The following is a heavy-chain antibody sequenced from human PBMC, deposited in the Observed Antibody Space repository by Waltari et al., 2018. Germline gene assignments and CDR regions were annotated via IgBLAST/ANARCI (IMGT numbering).Heavy chain of an antibody. CDR3: ARDDLRWAVATISSYYYYGMDV. D-gene: IGHD5-12*01. J-gene: IGHJ6*02. Sequence: QVQLVQSGAEVKKPGSSVKVSCKASGGTFSSYALSWVRQAPGQGLEWMGGIIPIFGTANYAQKFQGRVTITADESTSTAYMELSSLRSEDTAVYYCARDDLRWAVATISSYYYYGMDVWGQGTTVTVSS. CDR1: GGTFSSYA. V-gene: IGHV1-69*01. CDR2: IIPIFGTA.